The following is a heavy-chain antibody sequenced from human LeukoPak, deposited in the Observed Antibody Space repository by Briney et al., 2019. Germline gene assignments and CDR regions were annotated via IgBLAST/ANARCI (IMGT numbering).Heavy chain of an antibody. J-gene: IGHJ5*02. Sequence: SETLSLTCTVSGGSISSYYWSWIRQPPGKGLEWIGYIYYSGSTNYNPSLKSRVTISVDTSKNRFSLKLSSVTAADTAVYYCARALEGGGYCSSTSCYTWFDPWGQGTLVTVSS. V-gene: IGHV4-59*08. D-gene: IGHD2-2*02. CDR3: ARALEGGGYCSSTSCYTWFDP. CDR1: GGSISSYY. CDR2: IYYSGST.